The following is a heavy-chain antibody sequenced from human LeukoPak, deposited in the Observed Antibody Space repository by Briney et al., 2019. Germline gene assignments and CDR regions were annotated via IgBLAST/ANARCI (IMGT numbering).Heavy chain of an antibody. CDR2: ISGSGANT. CDR3: ATLHFYAMGV. V-gene: IGHV3-23*01. Sequence: GGSLRLSCAASGFSFSTYAMNWVRQAPGKGLEWVSFISGSGANTFYADSMKGRFTISKDNTKNSLFLQMNSLRAEDTAIYYCATLHFYAMGVWGQGTTVTVSS. J-gene: IGHJ6*02. CDR1: GFSFSTYA.